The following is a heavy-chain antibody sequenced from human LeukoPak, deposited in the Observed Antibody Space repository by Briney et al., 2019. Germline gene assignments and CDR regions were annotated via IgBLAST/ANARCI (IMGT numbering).Heavy chain of an antibody. CDR2: IYHSGST. CDR1: GYSTSSGYY. V-gene: IGHV4-38-2*02. Sequence: KPSETLSLTCTVSGYSTSSGYYWGWIRQPPGKGLEWIGSIYHSGSTYYNPSLKSRVTISVDTSKNQFSLKLSSVTAADTAVYYCARAVGVNDYSKFLGFDYWGQGTLVTVSS. J-gene: IGHJ4*02. D-gene: IGHD4-11*01. CDR3: ARAVGVNDYSKFLGFDY.